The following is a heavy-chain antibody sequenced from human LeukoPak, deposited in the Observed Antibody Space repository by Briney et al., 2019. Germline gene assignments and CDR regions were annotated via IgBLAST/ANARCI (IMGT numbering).Heavy chain of an antibody. V-gene: IGHV1-69*13. CDR3: ARLYRYYGSGSYYLFDY. CDR1: GGTXSSYA. Sequence: SVKVSCKASGGTXSSYAISWVRQAPGQGLEWMGGSIPIFGTANYAQKFQGRDTITADESTSTAYMELSSLRSEDTAVYYCARLYRYYGSGSYYLFDYWGQGTLVTVSS. D-gene: IGHD3-10*01. CDR2: SIPIFGTA. J-gene: IGHJ4*02.